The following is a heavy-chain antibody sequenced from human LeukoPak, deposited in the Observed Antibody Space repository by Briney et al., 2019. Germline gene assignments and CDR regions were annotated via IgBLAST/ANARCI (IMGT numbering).Heavy chain of an antibody. CDR3: ARVVIYDYGGGDDGFEI. V-gene: IGHV1-2*02. CDR2: MNPNTNGGT. D-gene: IGHD4-23*01. J-gene: IGHJ3*02. Sequence: ASVKVSCKASGYTFTGYYIHWVRQAPGQGLEWMGWMNPNTNGGTNYAQKFQGRVTMTRDTSISTAYMELRSLRSDDTAVYYCARVVIYDYGGGDDGFEIWGQGTMVTVSS. CDR1: GYTFTGYY.